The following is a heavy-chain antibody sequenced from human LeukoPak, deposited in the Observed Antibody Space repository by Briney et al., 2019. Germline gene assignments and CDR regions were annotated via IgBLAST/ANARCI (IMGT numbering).Heavy chain of an antibody. D-gene: IGHD2-15*01. CDR2: INPSGGST. Sequence: RASVKVSCKAFGYTFTSYFIVWVRQAPGQGLEWMGIINPSGGSTSYAQKFQGRVAMTRDTSTSTPYMELSSLRSEDTAVYYCARGDRGGHREGWFDPWGQGTLVTVSS. CDR1: GYTFTSYF. J-gene: IGHJ5*02. CDR3: ARGDRGGHREGWFDP. V-gene: IGHV1-46*01.